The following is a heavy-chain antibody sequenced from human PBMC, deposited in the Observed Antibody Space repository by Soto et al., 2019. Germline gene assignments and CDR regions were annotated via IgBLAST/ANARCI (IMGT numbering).Heavy chain of an antibody. CDR1: GDSISSNTAA. V-gene: IGHV6-1*01. D-gene: IGHD3-3*02. CDR3: ARDISFKFDY. J-gene: IGHJ4*02. Sequence: SQTLSLTCVISGDSISSNTAAWNWIRQSPSRGLEWLGRTYYRSKWYNEYAVSVKSRITINPDTSENQFSLQLNSVTPEDTAVYSCARDISFKFDYWGQGSLVTVSS. CDR2: TYYRSKWYN.